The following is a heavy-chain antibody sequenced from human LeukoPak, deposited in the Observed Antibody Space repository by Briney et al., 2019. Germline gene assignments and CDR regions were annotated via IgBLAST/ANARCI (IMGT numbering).Heavy chain of an antibody. Sequence: SVKVSCKASGGTFSSYAISWVRQAPGQGLEWMGGIIPIFGTANYAQKFQGRVTITADESTSTAHMELSSLRSEDTAVYYCASSLVCSSTSCYYDWFDPWGQGTLVTVSS. V-gene: IGHV1-69*13. CDR3: ASSLVCSSTSCYYDWFDP. CDR1: GGTFSSYA. CDR2: IIPIFGTA. D-gene: IGHD2-2*01. J-gene: IGHJ5*02.